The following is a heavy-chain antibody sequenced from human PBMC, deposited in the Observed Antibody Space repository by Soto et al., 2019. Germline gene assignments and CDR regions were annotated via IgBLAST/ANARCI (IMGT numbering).Heavy chain of an antibody. D-gene: IGHD2-15*01. V-gene: IGHV3-30-3*01. CDR1: GFTLSSYA. J-gene: IGHJ4*02. CDR2: TSCAGTST. Sequence: GVSLRLSFAASGFTLSSYAMHWFRQAPGKGLEWVAVTSCAGTSTYYADSVRGRFTISRDNSKNTVYLQMNSLRTEDTAVYYCTKANRYCRGANCCTFDYGGLGTLVTVSS. CDR3: TKANRYCRGANCCTFDY.